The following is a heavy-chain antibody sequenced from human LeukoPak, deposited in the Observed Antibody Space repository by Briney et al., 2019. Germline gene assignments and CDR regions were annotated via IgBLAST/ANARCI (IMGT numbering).Heavy chain of an antibody. V-gene: IGHV3-23*01. CDR1: GFTFSSYV. CDR3: AKLPGRAADY. CDR2: ISDSGGGT. J-gene: IGHJ4*02. Sequence: GGSLRLSCAASGFTFSSYVMNWVRQAPGKGLEWVSGISDSGGGTYYADSVKGRFTISRDNSKNTLYPQMNSLRAEDTAVYYCAKLPGRAADYWGQGTLVTVSS.